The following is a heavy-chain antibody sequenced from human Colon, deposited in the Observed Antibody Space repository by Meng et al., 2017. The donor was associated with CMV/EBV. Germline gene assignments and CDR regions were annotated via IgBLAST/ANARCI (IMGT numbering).Heavy chain of an antibody. CDR2: IKHNGST. V-gene: IGHV4-34*01. J-gene: IGHJ5*02. CDR3: ATGEGSSTKWFDP. Sequence: GSLRLSCAVYGGSFSGYYWSWIRQPPGKGLEWVGEIKHNGSTNYNPSLKSRVTISVDTSKNQFSLKLSSVTAADTAVYYCATGEGSSTKWFDPWGQGTLVTVSS. CDR1: GGSFSGYY. D-gene: IGHD2/OR15-2a*01.